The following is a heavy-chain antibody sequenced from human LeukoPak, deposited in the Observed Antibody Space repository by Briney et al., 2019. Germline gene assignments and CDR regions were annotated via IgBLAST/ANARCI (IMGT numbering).Heavy chain of an antibody. Sequence: GGSLRLSCAASGFTFNSYAMHWVRQAPGKGLQWVAIISFDGSNKYYADSVKGRFTIPRDKAKNSLYLQMNSLRAEDTAVYCCARRFRGDAFDIWGQGTMVTVSS. CDR3: ARRFRGDAFDI. CDR1: GFTFNSYA. J-gene: IGHJ3*02. D-gene: IGHD3-10*01. V-gene: IGHV3-30-3*01. CDR2: ISFDGSNK.